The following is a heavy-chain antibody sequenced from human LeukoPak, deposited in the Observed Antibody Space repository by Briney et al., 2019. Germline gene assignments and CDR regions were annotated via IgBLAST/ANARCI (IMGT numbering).Heavy chain of an antibody. D-gene: IGHD6-13*01. CDR1: GFTVSSYA. V-gene: IGHV3-23*01. J-gene: IGHJ4*02. Sequence: AGGSLRLSCAASGFTVSSYAMSWVRQAPGKGLEWDSAISGSGGSTYYADSVKGRFTISRDNSKNTLYLQMNSLRAEDTAVYYCAKAPTQTQQTVQRWGQGTLVTVSS. CDR3: AKAPTQTQQTVQR. CDR2: ISGSGGST.